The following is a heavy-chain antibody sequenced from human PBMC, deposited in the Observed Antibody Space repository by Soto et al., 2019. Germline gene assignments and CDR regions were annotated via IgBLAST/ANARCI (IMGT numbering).Heavy chain of an antibody. CDR2: VFHTGTT. V-gene: IGHV4-4*02. CDR3: ARSAGWYAIHA. J-gene: IGHJ4*02. CDR1: GDSVSSPYY. Sequence: QVQLQESGPGLVKPSGTLSLTCAVSGDSVSSPYYWGWVRQSPGKGLEWIGEVFHTGTTSYNPSLRSRVTISMDKSINQFSLDLSSVTAADPAVYYCARSAGWYAIHAWGPGPLVIVSS. D-gene: IGHD6-19*01.